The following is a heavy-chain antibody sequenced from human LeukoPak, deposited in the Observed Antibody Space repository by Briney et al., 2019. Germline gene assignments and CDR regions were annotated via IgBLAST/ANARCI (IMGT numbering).Heavy chain of an antibody. Sequence: GGSLRLSCAASGFTFSSYAMHWVRQAPGKGLEWVAVISYDGSNKYYADSVKGRFTISRDNSKNTLYLQMNSLRAEDTAVYYCAREHRGYSYGYFSLWGQGTLVTVSS. CDR3: AREHRGYSYGYFSL. J-gene: IGHJ4*02. D-gene: IGHD5-18*01. CDR2: ISYDGSNK. CDR1: GFTFSSYA. V-gene: IGHV3-30-3*01.